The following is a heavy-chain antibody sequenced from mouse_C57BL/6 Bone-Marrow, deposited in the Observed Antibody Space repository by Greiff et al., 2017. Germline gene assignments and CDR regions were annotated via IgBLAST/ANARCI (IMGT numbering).Heavy chain of an antibody. CDR3: ARGDAIDY. CDR1: GFTFSSYA. J-gene: IGHJ4*01. V-gene: IGHV5-4*01. CDR2: ISDGGSYT. Sequence: EVQRVESGGGLVKPGGSLKLSCAASGFTFSSYAMSWVRPTPEKRLEWVATISDGGSYTYYPDNVKGRFTISRDNAKNNLYLQMSHLKSEDTAMYYCARGDAIDYWGQGTSVTVSS.